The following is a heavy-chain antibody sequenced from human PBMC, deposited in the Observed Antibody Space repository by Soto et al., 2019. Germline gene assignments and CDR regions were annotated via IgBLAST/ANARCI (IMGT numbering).Heavy chain of an antibody. CDR3: ARDGNIAAAGTGAGSNWFDP. Sequence: QVQLQESGPGLVKPSQTLSLTCTVSGGSISSGGYYWSWIRQHPGKGLEWIGYIYYSGSTYYNPSLKSRVTISVDTSKNQFSLKLSSGTAADTAVYYCARDGNIAAAGTGAGSNWFDPWGQGTLVTVSS. V-gene: IGHV4-31*03. D-gene: IGHD6-13*01. CDR1: GGSISSGGYY. CDR2: IYYSGST. J-gene: IGHJ5*02.